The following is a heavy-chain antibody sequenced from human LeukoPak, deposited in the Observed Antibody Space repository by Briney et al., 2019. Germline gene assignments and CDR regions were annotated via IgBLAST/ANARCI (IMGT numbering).Heavy chain of an antibody. CDR2: FGGSGGTI. CDR1: GFTSSSYA. V-gene: IGHV3-23*01. CDR3: AKSDCGGDCHLLDY. D-gene: IGHD2-21*02. Sequence: GGSLRLSCAASGFTSSSYAMSWVRQAPGKGLEWVSHFGGSGGTIYYADSVKGRFTISRDNSKNTLYLQMSSLRAEDTAVYYCAKSDCGGDCHLLDYWGQGTLVTVSS. J-gene: IGHJ4*02.